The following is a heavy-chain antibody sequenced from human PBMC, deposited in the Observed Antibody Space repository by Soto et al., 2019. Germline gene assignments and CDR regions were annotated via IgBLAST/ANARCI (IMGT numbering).Heavy chain of an antibody. CDR3: AREGLVPAATPWFDY. J-gene: IGHJ4*02. V-gene: IGHV3-30-3*01. CDR2: ISYDGSNK. CDR1: GFTFSSYA. D-gene: IGHD2-2*02. Sequence: QVQLVESGGGVVQPGRSLRLSCAASGFTFSSYAMHWVRQAPGKGLEWVAVISYDGSNKYYADSVKGRFTISRDNSKNTLYLKMNSLRAVDTAVYYCAREGLVPAATPWFDYWGQGTLVTVSS.